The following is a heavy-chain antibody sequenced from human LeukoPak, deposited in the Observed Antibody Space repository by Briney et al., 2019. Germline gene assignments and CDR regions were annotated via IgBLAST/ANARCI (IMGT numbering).Heavy chain of an antibody. J-gene: IGHJ4*02. CDR3: AKDGSYDYVWGSYRSLYYFGY. D-gene: IGHD3-16*02. CDR1: GFTFSGYA. V-gene: IGHV3-23*01. Sequence: GGSLRLSCAASGFTFSGYAMSWVRQAPGKGLEWVSAISGSGGSTYYADSVKGRFTISRDNSKNTLYLQMNSLRAEDTAVYYCAKDGSYDYVWGSYRSLYYFGYWGQGTLVTVSS. CDR2: ISGSGGST.